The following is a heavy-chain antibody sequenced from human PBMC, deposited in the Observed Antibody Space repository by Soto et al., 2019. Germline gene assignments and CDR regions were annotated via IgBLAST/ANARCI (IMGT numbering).Heavy chain of an antibody. J-gene: IGHJ4*02. CDR3: ARIGVGANHFDY. CDR2: IYYSGST. CDR1: GGSISSSSYY. D-gene: IGHD1-26*01. Sequence: QLQLQESGPGLVKPSETLSLTCTVSGGSISSSSYYWGWIRQPPGKGLEWIGSIYYSGSTYYNPSLKSRVTISVDTSKNQFSLKLSSVTAADTAVYYCARIGVGANHFDYWGQGTLVTVSS. V-gene: IGHV4-39*01.